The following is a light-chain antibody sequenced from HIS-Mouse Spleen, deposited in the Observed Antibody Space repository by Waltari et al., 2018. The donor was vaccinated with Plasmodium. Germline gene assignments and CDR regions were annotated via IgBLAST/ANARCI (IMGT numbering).Light chain of an antibody. CDR3: QQYYSYPFT. CDR2: AAS. V-gene: IGKV1-8*01. J-gene: IGKJ3*01. Sequence: AIRMTQSPSSFSASTGDRVTITCRASQGISSYLVWYQQKPGKAPKLLTYAASTLQSGVPSRFSGSGSGTDFTLTISCLQSEDFATYYCQQYYSYPFTFGPGTKVDIK. CDR1: QGISSY.